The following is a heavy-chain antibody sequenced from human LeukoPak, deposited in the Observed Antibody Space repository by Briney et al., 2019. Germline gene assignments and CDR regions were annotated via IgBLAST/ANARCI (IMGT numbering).Heavy chain of an antibody. Sequence: GGSLRLSCAASGFTFSSYGMHWVRQAPGKGLEWVAVMSYDGSNEYYADSVKGRFTISRDTSKNMLYLQMNSLRAEDTAVYYCARAADAYNWNFPSMDVWGKGTTVTVSS. CDR2: MSYDGSNE. V-gene: IGHV3-30*19. D-gene: IGHD1-7*01. J-gene: IGHJ6*03. CDR1: GFTFSSYG. CDR3: ARAADAYNWNFPSMDV.